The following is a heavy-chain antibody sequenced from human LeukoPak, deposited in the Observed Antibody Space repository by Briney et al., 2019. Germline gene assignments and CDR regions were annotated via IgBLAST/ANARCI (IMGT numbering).Heavy chain of an antibody. CDR3: ARDQGLEGIDY. Sequence: RSSETLSLTCTVSGGSISSYYWSWIRQPPGKGLEWIGYIYYSGSTNYNPSLKSRVTISVDTSKNQFSLKLSSVTAADTAVYYCARDQGLEGIDYWGQGTLVTVSS. J-gene: IGHJ4*02. CDR2: IYYSGST. V-gene: IGHV4-59*01. D-gene: IGHD3/OR15-3a*01. CDR1: GGSISSYY.